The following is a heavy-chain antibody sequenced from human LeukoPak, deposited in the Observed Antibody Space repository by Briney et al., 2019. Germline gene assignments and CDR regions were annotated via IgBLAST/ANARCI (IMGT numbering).Heavy chain of an antibody. Sequence: WASVNVSCKVSGYTFTGYYMHWVRQAPGQGLEWMGWIHPNSGGTNYAQKFLGRVTLTRDTSISTAHMELTRLTSDDTAVYYCARSSGSAFFDYWGQGTLVTVSS. CDR1: GYTFTGYY. V-gene: IGHV1-2*02. CDR2: IHPNSGGT. J-gene: IGHJ4*02. D-gene: IGHD3-10*01. CDR3: ARSSGSAFFDY.